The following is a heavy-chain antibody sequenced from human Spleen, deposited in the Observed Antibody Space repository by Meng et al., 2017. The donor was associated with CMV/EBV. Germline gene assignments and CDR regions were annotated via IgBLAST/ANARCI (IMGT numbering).Heavy chain of an antibody. D-gene: IGHD3-16*02. J-gene: IGHJ4*02. Sequence: SSGSVSISTWWTWVRQPPGKGLEWIGEVHHSGTTNYHPSLKSRLTISVDKSKNQFSLSLNFVTAADTAMYYCARVGVWGTYRYSIDSWGPGVLVTVSS. CDR2: VHHSGTT. CDR3: ARVGVWGTYRYSIDS. V-gene: IGHV4-4*02. CDR1: SGSVSISTW.